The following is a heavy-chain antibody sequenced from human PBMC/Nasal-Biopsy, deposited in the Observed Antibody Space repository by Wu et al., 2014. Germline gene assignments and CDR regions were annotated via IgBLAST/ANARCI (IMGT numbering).Heavy chain of an antibody. Sequence: CKASGYSFTTFYMHWVRQAPGQGLEWMGIIIPSGGTTNYAQKLQGRVTMTTDTSTSTAYMELRSLRSDDTAVYYCARVGRWLVQSGWFDPWGQGTLVTVSS. CDR2: IIPSGGTT. CDR1: GYSFTTFY. V-gene: IGHV1-46*01. CDR3: ARVGRWLVQSGWFDP. J-gene: IGHJ5*02. D-gene: IGHD6-19*01.